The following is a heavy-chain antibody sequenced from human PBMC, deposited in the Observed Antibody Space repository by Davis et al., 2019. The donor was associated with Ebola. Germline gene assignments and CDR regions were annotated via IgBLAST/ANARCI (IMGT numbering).Heavy chain of an antibody. Sequence: GSLRLSCAVYGGSLSDFYWSWIRQAPGKGLEWIGEIRHVGSTYYNPSLKSRVTISLDTSKNQFSLKLTSVTAADTAVYYCGRRVWGDSLDCGQGALVTVSS. J-gene: IGHJ4*02. V-gene: IGHV4-34*01. CDR1: GGSLSDFY. CDR2: IRHVGST. D-gene: IGHD2-21*01. CDR3: GRRVWGDSLD.